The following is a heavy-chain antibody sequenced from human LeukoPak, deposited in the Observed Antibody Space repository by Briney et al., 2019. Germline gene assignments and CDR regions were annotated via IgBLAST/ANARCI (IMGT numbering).Heavy chain of an antibody. CDR1: GFTFSSYW. CDR3: ARSAHCSGGSCYSPFDY. J-gene: IGHJ4*02. V-gene: IGHV3-74*01. D-gene: IGHD2-15*01. CDR2: INSDGSST. Sequence: PGGSLRLSCAASGFTFSSYWMHWVRQAPGKGLVWVSRINSDGSSTSYADSVMGRFTISRDNAKNTLYLQMNSLRAEDTAVYYCARSAHCSGGSCYSPFDYWGQGTLVTVSS.